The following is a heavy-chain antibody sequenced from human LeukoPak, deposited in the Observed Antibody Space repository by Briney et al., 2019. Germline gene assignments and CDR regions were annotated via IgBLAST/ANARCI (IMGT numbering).Heavy chain of an antibody. CDR1: GGSISSYY. J-gene: IGHJ4*02. CDR2: IYYTGNT. V-gene: IGHV4-59*08. CDR3: ARLGGATGPFGY. Sequence: SETLSLTCTVSGGSISSYYWSWIRQPPGKGLEWFGYIYYTGNTNYNPSLKSRVTITVATSKKPFSLNLSSVTAADTAIYCCARLGGATGPFGYWGQGTLVTVSS. D-gene: IGHD1-26*01.